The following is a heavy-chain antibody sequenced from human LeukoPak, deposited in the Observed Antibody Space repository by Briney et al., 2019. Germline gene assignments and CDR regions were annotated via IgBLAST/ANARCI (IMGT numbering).Heavy chain of an antibody. V-gene: IGHV4-39*07. CDR2: IYYSGST. Sequence: SETLSLTCTVSGGSISSSSYYWGWIRQPPGKGLEWIGSIYYSGSTYYNPSLKSRVTISVDTSKNQFSLKLSSVTAADTAVYYCARGHLYYYDSSGYYKNWFDPWGQGTLVTVSS. CDR3: ARGHLYYYDSSGYYKNWFDP. CDR1: GGSISSSSYY. J-gene: IGHJ5*02. D-gene: IGHD3-22*01.